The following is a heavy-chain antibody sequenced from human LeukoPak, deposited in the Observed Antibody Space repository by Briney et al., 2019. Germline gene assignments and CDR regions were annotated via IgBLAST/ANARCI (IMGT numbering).Heavy chain of an antibody. CDR1: GFTFSSYW. J-gene: IGHJ5*02. CDR3: AKDYEPLVGVHRWGDWFDP. V-gene: IGHV3-74*01. CDR2: INCYGSST. Sequence: GGSLRLSCAASGFTFSSYWMHWVRQAPGKGLVWVSRINCYGSSTRYADSVKGRFTISRDNAKNTLYLQMNSLRAEDTAVYYCAKDYEPLVGVHRWGDWFDPWGQGTLVTVSS. D-gene: IGHD1-26*01.